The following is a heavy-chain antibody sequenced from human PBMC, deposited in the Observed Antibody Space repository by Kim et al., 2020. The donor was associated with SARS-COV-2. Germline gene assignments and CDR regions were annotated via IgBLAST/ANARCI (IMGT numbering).Heavy chain of an antibody. CDR3: ARHGKLLWFGEGWFDP. Sequence: SETLSLTCTVSGGSISSYYWSWIRQPPGKGLEWIGYIYYSGSTNYNPSLKSRVTISVDTSKNQFSLKLSSVTAADTAVYYCARHGKLLWFGEGWFDPWGQRTLVTVSS. CDR2: IYYSGST. CDR1: GGSISSYY. V-gene: IGHV4-59*08. D-gene: IGHD3-10*01. J-gene: IGHJ5*02.